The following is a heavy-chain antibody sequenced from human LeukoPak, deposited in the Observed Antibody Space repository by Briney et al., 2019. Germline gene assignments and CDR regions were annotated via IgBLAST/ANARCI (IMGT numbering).Heavy chain of an antibody. J-gene: IGHJ4*02. D-gene: IGHD6-13*01. CDR2: INHSGST. CDR1: GYSISSGYY. V-gene: IGHV4-38-2*02. CDR3: ARIGPGIAAAGNLPFDY. Sequence: SETLSLTCTVSGYSISSGYYWGWIRQPPGKGLEWIGEINHSGSTNYNPSLKSRVTISVDTSKNQFSLKLSSVTAADTAVYYCARIGPGIAAAGNLPFDYWGQGTLVTVSS.